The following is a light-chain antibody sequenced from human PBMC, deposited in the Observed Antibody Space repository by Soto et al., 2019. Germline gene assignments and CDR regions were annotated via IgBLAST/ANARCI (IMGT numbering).Light chain of an antibody. V-gene: IGKV1-39*01. Sequence: DIQMTQSPSSLSASVGDRVAITCRASQSISTYLNWYQQKPAEAPKLLIYAASNLHTGVPSRFSGRGSGTDFTLTISSLQPEDFATYYCQQSYIPPVTFGQGTKVESK. CDR3: QQSYIPPVT. CDR2: AAS. J-gene: IGKJ1*01. CDR1: QSISTY.